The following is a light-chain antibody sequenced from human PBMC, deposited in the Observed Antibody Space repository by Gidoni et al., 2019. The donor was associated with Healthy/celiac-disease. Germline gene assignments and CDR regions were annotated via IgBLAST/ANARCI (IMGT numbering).Light chain of an antibody. Sequence: QLVLTQSPVASASLGASVKLTCTLSSGHSSYAIAWHQQQPEKGPRYLMKLNSDGSHSKGDGIPDRFSGSSSGAERYLTISSLQSEDEADYYCQTWGTGIQVFGGGTKLTVL. CDR1: SGHSSYA. J-gene: IGLJ3*02. CDR3: QTWGTGIQV. V-gene: IGLV4-69*01. CDR2: LNSDGSH.